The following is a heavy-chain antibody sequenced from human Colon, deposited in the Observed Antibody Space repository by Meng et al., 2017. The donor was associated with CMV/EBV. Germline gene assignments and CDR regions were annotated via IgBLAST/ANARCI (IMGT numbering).Heavy chain of an antibody. D-gene: IGHD3-9*01. V-gene: IGHV4-4*02. CDR2: IYHSGST. CDR1: GGSISSSHC. J-gene: IGHJ4*02. CDR3: ARGRPYSLRYFDWLLLDFDY. Sequence: QGPLRESCPCLVQPSRPLSLPCAVSGGSISSSHCWSWARQPPGKGLDVIGEIYHSGSTNYNPSLKSRVTISVDKSKNQFSLKLSSVTAADTAVYYCARGRPYSLRYFDWLLLDFDYWGQGTLVTVSS.